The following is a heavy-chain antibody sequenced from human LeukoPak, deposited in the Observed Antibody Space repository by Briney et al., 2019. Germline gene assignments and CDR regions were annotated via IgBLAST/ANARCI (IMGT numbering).Heavy chain of an antibody. CDR2: ISGSGDNT. CDR1: GFTFSSYA. Sequence: GGSLRLSCAASGFTFSSYAMSWVRQVPGKGLEWVSVISGSGDNTYYADSVKGRFTISRDNSKNTLYLQMNSLRAEDTAVYYCASQWELRYFDYWGQGTLVTVSS. J-gene: IGHJ4*02. CDR3: ASQWELRYFDY. D-gene: IGHD1-26*01. V-gene: IGHV3-23*01.